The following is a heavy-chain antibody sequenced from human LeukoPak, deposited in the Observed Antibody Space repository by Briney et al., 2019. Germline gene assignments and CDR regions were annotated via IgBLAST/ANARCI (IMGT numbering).Heavy chain of an antibody. CDR2: INPSGGST. J-gene: IGHJ4*02. D-gene: IGHD5-18*01. V-gene: IGHV1-46*01. CDR3: AIEIQPSHWSGLWPEGY. CDR1: GYTFTSYY. Sequence: ASVKVSCKASGYTFTSYYMHWVRQAPGQGLEWMGIINPSGGSTSYAQKFQGRVTMTRDTSTSTVYMELSNLRSEDTAVYYCAIEIQPSHWSGLWPEGYWGQGTLVTVSS.